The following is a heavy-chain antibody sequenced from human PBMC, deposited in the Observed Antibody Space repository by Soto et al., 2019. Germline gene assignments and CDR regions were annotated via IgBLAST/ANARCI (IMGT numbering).Heavy chain of an antibody. CDR2: IYYSGST. Sequence: SETLSLTCAVSGGSISSYYLSWIRQPPGKGLEWIGYIYYSGSTNYNPSLKSRVTISVDTSKNQFSLKLSSVTAADTAVYYCARDIALARWGQGTLVTVSS. CDR1: GGSISSYY. J-gene: IGHJ4*02. CDR3: ARDIALAR. V-gene: IGHV4-59*01. D-gene: IGHD6-19*01.